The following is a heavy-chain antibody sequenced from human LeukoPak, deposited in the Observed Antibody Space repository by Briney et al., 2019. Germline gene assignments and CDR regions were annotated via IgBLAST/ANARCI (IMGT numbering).Heavy chain of an antibody. D-gene: IGHD6-13*01. J-gene: IGHJ4*02. Sequence: PGGSLRLSCEASGFTFSSHGMHWVRQAPGQGLEWVAVISYDGSNKYYADSVKGRFAVSRDNSKNTLFLQMNSLSTEDTAVYYCAKVGRDVAAAGPYYFDYWGQGTLVTVSS. CDR3: AKVGRDVAAAGPYYFDY. CDR1: GFTFSSHG. V-gene: IGHV3-30*18. CDR2: ISYDGSNK.